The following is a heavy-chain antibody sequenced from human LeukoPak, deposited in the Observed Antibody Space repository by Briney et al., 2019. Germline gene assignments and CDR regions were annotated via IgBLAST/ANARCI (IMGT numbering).Heavy chain of an antibody. CDR3: ARVSVAATNSFAY. CDR2: IYASGSA. V-gene: IGHV4-61*02. J-gene: IGHJ4*02. D-gene: IGHD1-26*01. Sequence: SQTLSLTCTVSGGSIISGSYYWSWIRQPAGKGLEWIGRIYASGSANCNPSLKSRVTMSVDTSKNQFSLKLSSVTAADTAVYYCARVSVAATNSFAYWGQGTLVTVSS. CDR1: GGSIISGSYY.